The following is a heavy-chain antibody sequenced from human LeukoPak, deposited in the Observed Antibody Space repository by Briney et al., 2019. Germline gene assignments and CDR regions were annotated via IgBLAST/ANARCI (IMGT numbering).Heavy chain of an antibody. Sequence: GGSLRLSCSASGFSFSDSYMSWFRLSPEKGLEWIAYITSSGTTTEYADSVKGRFNISRVNDKNSLYLQMNSPRPEDTAVYYCGRDPDYGDPYWGQGTLVTVSS. J-gene: IGHJ4*02. CDR3: GRDPDYGDPY. CDR1: GFSFSDSY. D-gene: IGHD4/OR15-4a*01. CDR2: ITSSGTTT. V-gene: IGHV3-11*01.